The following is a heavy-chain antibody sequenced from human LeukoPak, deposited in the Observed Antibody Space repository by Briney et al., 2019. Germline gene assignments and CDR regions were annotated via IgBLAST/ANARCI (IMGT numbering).Heavy chain of an antibody. CDR1: GFTFDDYA. Sequence: GRSLRLSCAASGFTFDDYAMHGVRQAPGKGLEWVSGISWNSGSIGYAESVKGRFTISRDNAKNSLYLQMNSLRAEDMALYYCAKGYYYDSSGYFDAFDIWGQGTMVTVSS. J-gene: IGHJ3*02. D-gene: IGHD3-22*01. CDR2: ISWNSGSI. CDR3: AKGYYYDSSGYFDAFDI. V-gene: IGHV3-9*03.